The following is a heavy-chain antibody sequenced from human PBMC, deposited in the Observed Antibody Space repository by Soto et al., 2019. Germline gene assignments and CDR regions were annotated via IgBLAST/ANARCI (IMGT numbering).Heavy chain of an antibody. CDR3: ARDDGDPVTSDPYYYYGMHV. CDR2: IWYDGSNK. D-gene: IGHD4-17*01. Sequence: PGGSLRLSCAASGFTFSSYGMHWVRQAPGKGLEWVAVIWYDGSNKYYADSVKGRFTISRDNSKNTLYLQMNSLRAEDTAVYYCARDDGDPVTSDPYYYYGMHVWGQGTTVTVSS. CDR1: GFTFSSYG. J-gene: IGHJ6*02. V-gene: IGHV3-33*01.